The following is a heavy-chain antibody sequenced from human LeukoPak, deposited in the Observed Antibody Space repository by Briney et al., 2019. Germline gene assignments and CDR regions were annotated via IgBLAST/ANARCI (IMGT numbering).Heavy chain of an antibody. J-gene: IGHJ4*02. CDR2: INHSGST. D-gene: IGHD3-16*02. Sequence: SETLSLACAVYGGSFSGYYWSWIRQPPGKGLEWIGEINHSGSTNYNPSLKSRVTISVDTSKNQFSLKLSSVTAADTAVYYCARGVFMITFGGVIGYYFDYWGQGTLVTVSS. CDR3: ARGVFMITFGGVIGYYFDY. CDR1: GGSFSGYY. V-gene: IGHV4-34*01.